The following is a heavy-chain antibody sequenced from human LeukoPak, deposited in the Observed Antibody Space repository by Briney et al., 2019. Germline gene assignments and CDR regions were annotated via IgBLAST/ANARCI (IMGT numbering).Heavy chain of an antibody. J-gene: IGHJ6*03. CDR2: NYYSGST. D-gene: IGHD3-22*01. Sequence: SEALFPTCTFSCGFISSYFWRLIRQPPGEGVGWVGFNYYSGSTNYNPSPKGPVTISVDTSKNQCALKLSSVTAADTAVYYCARAGDSSGYYHRSGLNYYYYYYMDVWGKGTTVTVSS. CDR3: ARAGDSSGYYHRSGLNYYYYYYMDV. V-gene: IGHV4-59*01. CDR1: CGFISSYF.